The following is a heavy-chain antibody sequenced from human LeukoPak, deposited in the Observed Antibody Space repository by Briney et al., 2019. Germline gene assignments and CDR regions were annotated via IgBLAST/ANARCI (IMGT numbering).Heavy chain of an antibody. CDR3: ARGYSGYQYYYYMDV. CDR2: MNPNSGNT. CDR1: RYTFTSYD. Sequence: ASVKVSCKASRYTFTSYDINWVRQATGQGREWMGCMNPNSGNTGYAQKFQGRVTMTSNTSISTAYMELSSLRSEDTAVYYCARGYSGYQYYYYMDVWGKGTTVTVSS. J-gene: IGHJ6*03. D-gene: IGHD6-13*01. V-gene: IGHV1-8*01.